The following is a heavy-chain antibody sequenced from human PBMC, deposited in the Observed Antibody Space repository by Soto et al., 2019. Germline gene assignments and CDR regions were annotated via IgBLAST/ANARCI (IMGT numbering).Heavy chain of an antibody. CDR2: ISAYNGNT. Sequence: QVQLVQSGAEVKKPGASVKVSCKASGYTFTSYGISWVRQAPGQGLEWMGWISAYNGNTNYAQKLQGRVTMTTDTSTSTAYMELRSLRSDDTAVYYCARDLKSGWDPVGDGEVADAFDIWGQGTMVTVSS. J-gene: IGHJ3*02. CDR3: ARDLKSGWDPVGDGEVADAFDI. D-gene: IGHD6-19*01. CDR1: GYTFTSYG. V-gene: IGHV1-18*01.